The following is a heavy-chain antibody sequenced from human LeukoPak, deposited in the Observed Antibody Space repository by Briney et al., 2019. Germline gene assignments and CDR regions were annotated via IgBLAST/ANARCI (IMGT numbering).Heavy chain of an antibody. Sequence: ASVKVSCKASGYTFTSYDINWVRQATGQGLEWMGWVNPNSGNTGYAQKFQGRVTMTRNTSISTAYMELSSLRSGDTAVYYCARPRYSSGWYVYWGQGTLVTVSS. CDR3: ARPRYSSGWYVY. J-gene: IGHJ4*02. CDR2: VNPNSGNT. D-gene: IGHD6-19*01. CDR1: GYTFTSYD. V-gene: IGHV1-8*01.